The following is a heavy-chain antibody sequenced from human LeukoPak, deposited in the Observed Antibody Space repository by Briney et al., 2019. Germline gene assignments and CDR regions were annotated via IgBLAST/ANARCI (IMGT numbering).Heavy chain of an antibody. CDR1: GGSMNSYY. Sequence: SETLSLTCSVSGGSMNSYYWSWIRQSPGKGLEWIGYIYYSGSTNYNPSLKSRVTISVDTSKNQFSLKLSSVTAADTTVYYCARHVWLQPFDYWGQGTLVTVSS. D-gene: IGHD3-9*01. V-gene: IGHV4-59*08. J-gene: IGHJ4*02. CDR3: ARHVWLQPFDY. CDR2: IYYSGST.